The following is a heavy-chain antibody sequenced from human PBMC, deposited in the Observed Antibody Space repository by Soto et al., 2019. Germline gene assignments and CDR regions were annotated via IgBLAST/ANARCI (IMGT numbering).Heavy chain of an antibody. CDR2: IYTSGST. D-gene: IGHD2-15*01. V-gene: IGHV4-4*07. J-gene: IGHJ6*02. CDR1: GGSISTYY. CDR3: ARDRVVVVVAARYYYGMDV. Sequence: SETLSLTCSISGGSISTYYWSWIRQPAGKGLEWIGRIYTSGSTNYNPSLKSRVTMSVDTSKNQFSLKLSSVTAADTAVYYCARDRVVVVVAARYYYGMDVWGQGTTVTVSS.